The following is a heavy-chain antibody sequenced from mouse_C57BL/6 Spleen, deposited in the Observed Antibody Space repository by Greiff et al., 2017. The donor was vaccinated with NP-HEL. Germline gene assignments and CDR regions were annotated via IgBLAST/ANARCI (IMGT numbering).Heavy chain of an antibody. CDR3: GRGITTGVAYALDY. CDR2: IWSGGST. CDR1: GFSFTSYG. V-gene: IGHV2-2*01. D-gene: IGHD1-1*01. Sequence: VQLQQSGPGLVQPSPSLSITCTVSGFSFTSYGVHWVRQSPGQGLEWLGVIWSGGSTDYNAAFITRLSISKDNSTSQVVFIMNSLLAYDTAVYYCGRGITTGVAYALDYWGQGTTLTVSS. J-gene: IGHJ2*01.